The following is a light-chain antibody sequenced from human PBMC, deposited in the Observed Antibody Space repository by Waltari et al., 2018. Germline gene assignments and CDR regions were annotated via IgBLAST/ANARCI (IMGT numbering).Light chain of an antibody. V-gene: IGKV4-1*01. CDR1: QSVLYSSNNKNS. Sequence: DIVMTQSPDSLAVSLGERATINCKSSQSVLYSSNNKNSLAWYQQKPGQPPKFLIHWASTRESGVPDRFSGSGSGTDFTLTISSLEPEDSALYYCQQRSDWPLTFGGGTEVEI. J-gene: IGKJ4*01. CDR2: WAS. CDR3: QQRSDWPLT.